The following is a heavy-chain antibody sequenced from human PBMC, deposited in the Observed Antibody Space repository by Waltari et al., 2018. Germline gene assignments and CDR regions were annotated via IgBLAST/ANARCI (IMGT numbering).Heavy chain of an antibody. J-gene: IGHJ5*02. Sequence: QVQLVESGGGVVQPGGSLRLSCAASGFTSSSYGMHWVRQAPGKGLEWVAFILSDGSNKFYAASVKGRFTISRDNSKNTLYLQVNSLRAEDTAVYYCAKDRRIVGVPGGGFDPWGQGTLVTVSS. CDR2: ILSDGSNK. CDR3: AKDRRIVGVPGGGFDP. V-gene: IGHV3-30*02. CDR1: GFTSSSYG. D-gene: IGHD1-26*01.